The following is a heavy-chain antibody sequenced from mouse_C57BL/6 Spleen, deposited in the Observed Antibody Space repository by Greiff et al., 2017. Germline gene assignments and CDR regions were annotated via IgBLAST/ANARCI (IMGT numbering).Heavy chain of an antibody. CDR3: ARKNYGSSHFAY. V-gene: IGHV1-55*01. CDR2: IYPGSGST. Sequence: VQLQQPGAELVKPGASVKMSCKASGYTFTSYWITWVKQRPGQGLAWIGDIYPGSGSTNYNEKFKSKATLTVDTSSSTAYMQLSSLTSEDSAVYYCARKNYGSSHFAYWGQGTLVTVSA. J-gene: IGHJ3*01. CDR1: GYTFTSYW. D-gene: IGHD1-1*01.